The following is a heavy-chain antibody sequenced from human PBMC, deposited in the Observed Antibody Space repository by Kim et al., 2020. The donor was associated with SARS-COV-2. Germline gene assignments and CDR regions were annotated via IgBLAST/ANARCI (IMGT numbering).Heavy chain of an antibody. D-gene: IGHD6-19*01. CDR3: AKDPIPGSSGWYW. Sequence: YYADPVEGRFTISRDNSKNTLYLQRNSLRAEDTAVYYCAKDPIPGSSGWYWWGQETLVTVSS. J-gene: IGHJ4*02. V-gene: IGHV3-23*01.